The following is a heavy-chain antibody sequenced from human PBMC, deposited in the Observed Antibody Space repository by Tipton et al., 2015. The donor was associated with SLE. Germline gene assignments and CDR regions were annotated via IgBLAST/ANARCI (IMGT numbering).Heavy chain of an antibody. J-gene: IGHJ5*02. Sequence: LSLTCTVSGGSLSSFYWSWIRQPPGKGLEWIGYIYYRWSTKLNPSPQSRGTISVDTSKNQFSLKLSSVTAADTAVYYCARDRGRAYYDFWSAEGWFDPWGQGTLVTVSS. CDR2: IYYRWST. V-gene: IGHV4-59*01. D-gene: IGHD3-3*01. CDR3: ARDRGRAYYDFWSAEGWFDP. CDR1: GGSLSSFY.